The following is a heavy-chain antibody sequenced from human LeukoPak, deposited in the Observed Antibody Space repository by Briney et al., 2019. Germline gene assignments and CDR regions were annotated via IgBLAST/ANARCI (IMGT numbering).Heavy chain of an antibody. D-gene: IGHD6-19*01. V-gene: IGHV3-30*14. CDR3: ARESRGWYSSYFDY. CDR1: GFTFSSYA. CDR2: ISYDGSNK. Sequence: GGSLRLSCAASGFTFSSYAMHWVRQAPGKGLEWVAVISYDGSNKYYADSVKGRFTISRDNSKNTLYLQMNSLRAEDTAVYYCARESRGWYSSYFDYWGQGTLVTVSS. J-gene: IGHJ4*02.